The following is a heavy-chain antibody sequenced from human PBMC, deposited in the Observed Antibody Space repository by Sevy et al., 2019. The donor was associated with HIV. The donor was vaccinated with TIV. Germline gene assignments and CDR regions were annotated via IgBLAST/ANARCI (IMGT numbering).Heavy chain of an antibody. D-gene: IGHD2-8*01. CDR1: GFTFSNYG. Sequence: GGSLRLSCAASGFTFSNYGMHWVRQAPGKGLEWVAVIWNDGSNKYYADSVKGRFTISRDNAKNTVYLQMNSLRAEDTAVYYCTRDMYGIDYWGQGTLVTVSS. V-gene: IGHV3-33*01. CDR3: TRDMYGIDY. CDR2: IWNDGSNK. J-gene: IGHJ4*02.